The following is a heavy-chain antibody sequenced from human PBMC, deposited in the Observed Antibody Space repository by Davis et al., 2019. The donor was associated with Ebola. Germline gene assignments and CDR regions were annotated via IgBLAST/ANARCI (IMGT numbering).Heavy chain of an antibody. Sequence: GESLKISCAASGFTFSSYWMHWVRQAPGKGLVWVSRINSDGSSTSYADSVKGRFTISRDNAKNTLHLQMNSLRAEDTAVYYCARDNILTGYSLDYWGQGTLVTVSS. D-gene: IGHD3-9*01. CDR2: INSDGSST. V-gene: IGHV3-74*01. CDR3: ARDNILTGYSLDY. CDR1: GFTFSSYW. J-gene: IGHJ4*02.